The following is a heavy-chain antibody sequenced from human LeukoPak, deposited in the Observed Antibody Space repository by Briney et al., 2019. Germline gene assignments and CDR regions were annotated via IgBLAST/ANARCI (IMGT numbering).Heavy chain of an antibody. Sequence: GGSLRLSCSASGFAFSRYGMHWVRQAPGKGLEYVSSISSSGGSTNYADSVKGRSTISRDNSKNTLYVDMSSLRPEDTAVYYCVKDCGGDSVFDYWGQGTLVTVSS. CDR3: VKDCGGDSVFDY. D-gene: IGHD4-17*01. CDR2: ISSSGGST. J-gene: IGHJ4*02. CDR1: GFAFSRYG. V-gene: IGHV3-64*05.